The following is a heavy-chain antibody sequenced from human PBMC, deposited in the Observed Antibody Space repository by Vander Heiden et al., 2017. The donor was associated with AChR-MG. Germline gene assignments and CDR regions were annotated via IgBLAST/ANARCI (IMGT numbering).Heavy chain of an antibody. CDR3: ATAGGYNYVY. CDR1: GHTLTELF. CDR2: FDPEDGET. Sequence: QVQLVQSGAEVKQPGASVKVPGKVSGHTLTELFMHWVRQAPGKGLEWMGGFDPEDGETIYALKFQGRVTMTEDTSTDTAYMELSSLRSEDTAVYYCATAGGYNYVYWGQGTLVTVSS. J-gene: IGHJ4*02. D-gene: IGHD5-12*01. V-gene: IGHV1-24*01.